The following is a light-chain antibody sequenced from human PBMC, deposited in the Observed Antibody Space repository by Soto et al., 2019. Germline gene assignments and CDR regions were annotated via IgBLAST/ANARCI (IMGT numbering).Light chain of an antibody. CDR1: SSNIGVGFD. V-gene: IGLV1-40*01. CDR3: QSYVTSVSGDAV. CDR2: GNN. J-gene: IGLJ1*01. Sequence: QSVLTQSPSVSGAPGQRFSISCTGTSSNIGVGFDVHWYQQLPATAPKLLSYGNNKRHSWVPDRFSSSKSGTSASLAITGLQAEDDADYHCQSYVTSVSGDAVFGTGPKLTVL.